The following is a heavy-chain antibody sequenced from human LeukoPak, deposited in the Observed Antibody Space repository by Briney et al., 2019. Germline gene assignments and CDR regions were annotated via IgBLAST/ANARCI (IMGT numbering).Heavy chain of an antibody. Sequence: SVKVSCKASGGTFSSYAISWVRQAPGQGLEWMGGIIPIFGTANYAQKFQGRVTITTDESTSTAYMELSGLRSEDTAVYYCARGRYCSSTSCPGADPWGQGTLVTVSS. CDR1: GGTFSSYA. CDR3: ARGRYCSSTSCPGADP. CDR2: IIPIFGTA. D-gene: IGHD2-2*01. J-gene: IGHJ5*02. V-gene: IGHV1-69*05.